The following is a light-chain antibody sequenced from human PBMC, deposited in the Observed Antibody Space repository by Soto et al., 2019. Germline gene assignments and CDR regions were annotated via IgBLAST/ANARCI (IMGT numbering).Light chain of an antibody. J-gene: IGKJ2*01. V-gene: IGKV1-39*01. CDR3: QQSYSAPRT. CDR1: QGIGTY. Sequence: DIQMTQSPSSLPASVGDRISITCRASQGIGTYLSWYQQKPGKAPKILIYGASNLQSGVPSRFSGSGSETGFTLTISSLQPEDFATYYCQQSYSAPRTFGQGTKVDIK. CDR2: GAS.